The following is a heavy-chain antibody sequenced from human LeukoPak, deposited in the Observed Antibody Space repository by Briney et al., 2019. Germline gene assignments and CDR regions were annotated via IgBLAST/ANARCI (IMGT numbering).Heavy chain of an antibody. D-gene: IGHD5-18*01. CDR3: AKDRRPAMALYYYYGMDV. V-gene: IGHV3-9*01. Sequence: GGSLRLSCAASGFTFDDYAMHWVRQAPGKGLEWVSGTSWNSGSIGYADSVKGRFTISRDNAKNSLYLQMNSLRAEDTALYYCAKDRRPAMALYYYYGMDVWGQGTTVTVSS. CDR2: TSWNSGSI. CDR1: GFTFDDYA. J-gene: IGHJ6*02.